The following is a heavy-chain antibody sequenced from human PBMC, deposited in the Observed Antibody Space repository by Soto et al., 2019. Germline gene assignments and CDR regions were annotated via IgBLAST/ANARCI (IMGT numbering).Heavy chain of an antibody. CDR1: GFIIPCCA. CDR2: IGADGTHK. Sequence: QVRLVESGGGVVQPGRSLRLSCAASGFIIPCCAIHWIRQSPGKGLEWVAVIGADGTHKYYGDSVQGRFTISRDTSQNMVFLQMDSLTAEDTALYYCARDVRVGEPDYFDDWGQGTLVSVS. CDR3: ARDVRVGEPDYFDD. V-gene: IGHV3-30*01. J-gene: IGHJ4*02. D-gene: IGHD1-26*01.